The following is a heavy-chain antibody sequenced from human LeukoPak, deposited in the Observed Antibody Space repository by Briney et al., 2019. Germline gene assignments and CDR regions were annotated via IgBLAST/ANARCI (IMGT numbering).Heavy chain of an antibody. CDR2: INPNSGGT. CDR3: ARVTSGSFHFDY. D-gene: IGHD1-26*01. J-gene: IGHJ4*02. CDR1: GYTFTGYY. V-gene: IGHV1-2*06. Sequence: GASVKVSCKASGYTFTGYYMHWVRQAPGQGLEWMGRINPNSGGTNYAQKFQGRVTMARDTSISTAYMELSRLRSDDTAVYYCARVTSGSFHFDYWGQGTLATVSS.